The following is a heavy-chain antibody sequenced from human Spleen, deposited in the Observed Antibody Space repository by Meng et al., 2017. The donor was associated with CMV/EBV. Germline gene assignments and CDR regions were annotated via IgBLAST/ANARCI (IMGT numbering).Heavy chain of an antibody. CDR2: ISDSGDSP. Sequence: GGSLRLSCTASGFTFNSYAMAWVRQAPGKGLEWVSIISDSGDSPYYADSVKGRFIISRDNSKNMVYLQMKTLRADDTAIYYCAKTLNGYGGEDSWGQGTLVTVSS. V-gene: IGHV3-23*01. D-gene: IGHD5-18*01. CDR3: AKTLNGYGGEDS. J-gene: IGHJ4*02. CDR1: GFTFNSYA.